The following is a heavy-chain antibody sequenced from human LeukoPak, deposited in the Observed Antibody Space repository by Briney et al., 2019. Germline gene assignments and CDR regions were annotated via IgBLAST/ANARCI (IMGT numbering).Heavy chain of an antibody. CDR3: AKAGSIRFDY. J-gene: IGHJ4*02. D-gene: IGHD1-26*01. CDR2: ISGRDGST. Sequence: PGGSLRLSCAASGFTFSSYAMSWVRQAPGKGLEWVSGISGRDGSTYYGDSVKGRFTISRDNSKNTLYLQMNSLRAEDTAVYYCAKAGSIRFDYWGQGTLVTVSS. V-gene: IGHV3-23*01. CDR1: GFTFSSYA.